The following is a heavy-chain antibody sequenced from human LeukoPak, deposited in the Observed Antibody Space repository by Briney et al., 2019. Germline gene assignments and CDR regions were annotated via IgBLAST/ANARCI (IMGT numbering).Heavy chain of an antibody. V-gene: IGHV3-53*01. J-gene: IGHJ4*02. CDR2: IYSGGNT. D-gene: IGHD3-22*01. Sequence: GGSLRLSCAASGLTVSSNCMSWVRQSPGKGLEWVSFIYSGGNTYYADSGKGRFTISRDNSKNTVDLQMNSLRDEDTAMYYCARRAGDYSHPYDYWGQGTLVTVSS. CDR3: ARRAGDYSHPYDY. CDR1: GLTVSSNC.